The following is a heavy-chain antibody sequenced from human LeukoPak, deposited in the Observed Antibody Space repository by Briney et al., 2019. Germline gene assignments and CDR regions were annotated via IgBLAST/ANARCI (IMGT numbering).Heavy chain of an antibody. CDR2: INPSGGST. D-gene: IGHD1-14*01. Sequence: ASVKVSCTASGYTFTSYYMYWVRQAPGQGLEWMGIINPSGGSTSYAQKFQGRVTMTRDTSTSTVYMELSSLRSGDTAVYYCARTPAGSAFDIWGQGTMVTVSS. J-gene: IGHJ3*02. V-gene: IGHV1-46*01. CDR1: GYTFTSYY. CDR3: ARTPAGSAFDI.